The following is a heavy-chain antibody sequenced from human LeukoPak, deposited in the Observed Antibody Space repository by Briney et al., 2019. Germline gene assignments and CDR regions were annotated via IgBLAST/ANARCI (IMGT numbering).Heavy chain of an antibody. J-gene: IGHJ4*02. Sequence: PGGSLRLSCAASGFTFTSYVMNWVGQAPGKGLEWVSAISGSGGSTYYADSVKGRFTISRDNSKNTLYLQMNSLRAEDTAIYYCAKGTMVRGYDYWGQGTLVTVSS. CDR2: ISGSGGST. CDR3: AKGTMVRGYDY. CDR1: GFTFTSYV. D-gene: IGHD3-10*01. V-gene: IGHV3-23*01.